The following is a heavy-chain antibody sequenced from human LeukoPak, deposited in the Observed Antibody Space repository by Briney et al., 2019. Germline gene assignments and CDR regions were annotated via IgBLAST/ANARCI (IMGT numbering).Heavy chain of an antibody. Sequence: PSETLSLTCAVYGGSFSGYYWSWIRQPPGKGLEWIGEINHSGSTNYNPSLKSRVTISVDTSKNQFSLKLSSVTAADTAVYYCARVLDGDQGGAFDIWGQGTMVTVSS. J-gene: IGHJ3*02. D-gene: IGHD4-17*01. CDR2: INHSGST. CDR3: ARVLDGDQGGAFDI. CDR1: GGSFSGYY. V-gene: IGHV4-34*01.